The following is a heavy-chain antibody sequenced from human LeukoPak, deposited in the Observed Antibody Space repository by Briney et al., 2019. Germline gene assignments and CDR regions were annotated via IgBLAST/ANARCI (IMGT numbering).Heavy chain of an antibody. CDR1: GGSITGYY. CDR2: IYYSGNT. J-gene: IGHJ4*01. CDR3: AREDSGTSIDY. V-gene: IGHV4-59*01. Sequence: PSETLSLTCTVSGGSITGYYYTWIRQPPGKGLEWIGYIYYSGNTNYNPSLKSRVTMSLDMSKNQFSLRLTSVTAADTAVYYCAREDSGTSIDYWGQGTLVTVSS. D-gene: IGHD1-26*01.